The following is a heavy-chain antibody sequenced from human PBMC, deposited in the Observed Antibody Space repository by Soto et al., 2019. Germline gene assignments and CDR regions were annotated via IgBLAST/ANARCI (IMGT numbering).Heavy chain of an antibody. CDR3: ARDQYGGYYYYYGMDV. V-gene: IGHV1-69*13. CDR1: GGTFSSYA. D-gene: IGHD4-17*01. Sequence: SVKVSCKASGGTFSSYAISWVRQAPGQGLEWMGGIIPIFGTANYAQKFQGRVTITADESTSTAYMELSSLRSEDTAVYYCARDQYGGYYYYYGMDVWGQGTTVTVS. J-gene: IGHJ6*02. CDR2: IIPIFGTA.